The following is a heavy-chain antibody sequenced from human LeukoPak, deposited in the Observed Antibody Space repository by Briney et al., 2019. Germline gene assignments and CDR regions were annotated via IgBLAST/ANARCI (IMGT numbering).Heavy chain of an antibody. V-gene: IGHV3-23*01. J-gene: IGHJ4*02. CDR3: AKDSAYSGGPFAGGFDH. CDR1: GFTFSSYA. D-gene: IGHD5-18*01. Sequence: GGSLRLSCAASGFTFSSYALHWVRQAPGKGLEWVSIISSGGGGTKYADSVQGRFTISRDNSKNTLYLQMNSLRAEDTAVYYCAKDSAYSGGPFAGGFDHWGQGTLVTVSA. CDR2: ISSGGGGT.